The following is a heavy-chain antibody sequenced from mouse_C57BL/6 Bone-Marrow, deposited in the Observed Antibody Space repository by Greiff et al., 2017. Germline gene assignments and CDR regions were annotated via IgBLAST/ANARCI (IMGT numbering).Heavy chain of an antibody. J-gene: IGHJ1*03. D-gene: IGHD2-1*01. Sequence: QVQLQQPGAELVKPGASVKLSCKASGYTFTSYWMHWVKQRPGRGLEWIGRIDPNSGGTKYNEKFKSKATLTVDKPSSTAYMQLSSLTSEDSAVYYCAREEGGNYFRWYFDVWGTGTTVTVSS. CDR2: IDPNSGGT. CDR1: GYTFTSYW. CDR3: AREEGGNYFRWYFDV. V-gene: IGHV1-72*01.